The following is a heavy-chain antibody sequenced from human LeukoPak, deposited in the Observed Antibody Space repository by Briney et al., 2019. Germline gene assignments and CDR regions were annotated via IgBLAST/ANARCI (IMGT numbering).Heavy chain of an antibody. Sequence: SETLSLTCAVYGGSFSGYYWSWIRLPPGKGLEWIGEINHSGSTNYNPSLKSRVTISVDTSKNQFSLKLSSVTAADTAVYYCARGPRYDFWSGYSRPYYYYGMDVWGQGTTVTVSS. V-gene: IGHV4-34*01. J-gene: IGHJ6*02. CDR3: ARGPRYDFWSGYSRPYYYYGMDV. D-gene: IGHD3-3*01. CDR2: INHSGST. CDR1: GGSFSGYY.